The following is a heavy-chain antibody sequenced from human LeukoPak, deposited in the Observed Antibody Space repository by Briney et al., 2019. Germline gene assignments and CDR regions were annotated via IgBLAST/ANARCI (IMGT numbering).Heavy chain of an antibody. D-gene: IGHD3-10*01. Sequence: SETLSLTCTVSGGSISSYYWSWIRQPPGKGLEWIGYIYYSESTNYNPSLKSRVTISVDTSKNQFSLKLSSVTAADTAVYYCARDRPSGITMVRGVRYGMDVWGQGTTVTVSS. CDR3: ARDRPSGITMVRGVRYGMDV. CDR1: GGSISSYY. V-gene: IGHV4-59*01. J-gene: IGHJ6*02. CDR2: IYYSEST.